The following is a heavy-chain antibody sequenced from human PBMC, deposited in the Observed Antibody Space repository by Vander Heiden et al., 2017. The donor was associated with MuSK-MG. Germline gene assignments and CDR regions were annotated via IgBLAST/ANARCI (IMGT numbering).Heavy chain of an antibody. Sequence: EVQLVESGGGLVKPGGSLRLSCAASGLTFSSYSMNWVRQAPGKGLEWVSSISSSSSYIYYADSLKGRFTISRDNAKNSLYLQMNSLRAEDTAVYYCASRYSYPYGMDVWGQGTTVTVSS. J-gene: IGHJ6*02. CDR2: ISSSSSYI. D-gene: IGHD5-18*01. CDR3: ASRYSYPYGMDV. CDR1: GLTFSSYS. V-gene: IGHV3-21*01.